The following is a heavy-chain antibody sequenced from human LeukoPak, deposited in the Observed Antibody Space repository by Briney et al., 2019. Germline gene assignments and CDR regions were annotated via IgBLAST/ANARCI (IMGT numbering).Heavy chain of an antibody. D-gene: IGHD6-19*01. V-gene: IGHV3-30*02. CDR3: AKGSGRYFREYFDY. CDR2: IRYDGSNK. CDR1: GFTFSSYG. Sequence: PGGSLRLSCAASGFTFSSYGMHWVRQAPGKGLEWVAFIRYDGSNKYYADSVKGRFTISRDNSKNTLYLQMNSLRAEDTAVYYCAKGSGRYFREYFDYWGQGTLVTVSS. J-gene: IGHJ4*02.